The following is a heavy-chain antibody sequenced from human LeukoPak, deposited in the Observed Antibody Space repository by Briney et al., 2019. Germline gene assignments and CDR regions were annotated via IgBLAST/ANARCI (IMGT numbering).Heavy chain of an antibody. V-gene: IGHV4-34*01. D-gene: IGHD3-16*02. CDR1: GGSFSGYY. J-gene: IGHJ4*02. Sequence: SETLSLTCAVYGGSFSGYYWSWIRQPPGKGLEWIGEIYHSGSTNYNPSLKSRVTISVDKSKNQFSLKLSSVTAADTAVYYCARGRSTVSFVNWGQGTLVTVSS. CDR3: ARGRSTVSFVN. CDR2: IYHSGST.